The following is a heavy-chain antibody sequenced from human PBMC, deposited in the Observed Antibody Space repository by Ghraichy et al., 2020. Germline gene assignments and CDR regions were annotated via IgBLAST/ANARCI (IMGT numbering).Heavy chain of an antibody. CDR3: ARRVIAAAGTRGHHDAFDI. V-gene: IGHV4-39*01. CDR1: GGSISSSSYY. D-gene: IGHD6-13*01. CDR2: IYYSGIT. Sequence: SETLSLTCTVSGGSISSSSYYWGWIRQSPGKGLEWIGSIYYSGITYYNPSLKSRVTISVDTSKNQFSLKLSSVTAADTAVYYCARRVIAAAGTRGHHDAFDIWGQGTMVTVSS. J-gene: IGHJ3*02.